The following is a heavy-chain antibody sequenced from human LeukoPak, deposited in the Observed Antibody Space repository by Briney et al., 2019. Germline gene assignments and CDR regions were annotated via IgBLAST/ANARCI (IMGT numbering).Heavy chain of an antibody. CDR1: GGSISSSSYY. CDR2: IYYSGST. V-gene: IGHV4-39*01. D-gene: IGHD6-13*01. J-gene: IGHJ4*02. Sequence: SETLSLTCTVSGGSISSSSYYWGWIRQPPGKGLEWIGSIYYSGSTYYNPSLKSRVTISVDTSKNQFSLELSSVTAADTAVYYCARPDSSSWWQFDYWGQGTLVTVSS. CDR3: ARPDSSSWWQFDY.